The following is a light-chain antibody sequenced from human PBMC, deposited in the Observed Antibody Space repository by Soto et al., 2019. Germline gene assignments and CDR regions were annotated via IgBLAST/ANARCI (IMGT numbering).Light chain of an antibody. Sequence: DIQMTQSPSTLSASVGDRVIITCRGSQSISSWLAWYHQKPGKAPKLLIYKASSLESGVPSRFSGSGSGTEFTLTISSLQPDDLATYYCQQYNSSPFTFGPGTKVDIK. CDR3: QQYNSSPFT. J-gene: IGKJ3*01. CDR2: KAS. CDR1: QSISSW. V-gene: IGKV1-5*03.